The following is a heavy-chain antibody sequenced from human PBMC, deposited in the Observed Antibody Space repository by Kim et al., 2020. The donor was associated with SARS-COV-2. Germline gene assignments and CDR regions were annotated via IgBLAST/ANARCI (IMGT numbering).Heavy chain of an antibody. CDR2: ISGSGGST. CDR3: AKDQGPYYYGSGFDY. V-gene: IGHV3-23*01. D-gene: IGHD3-10*01. J-gene: IGHJ4*02. CDR1: GFTFSSYA. Sequence: GGSLRLSCAASGFTFSSYAMSWVRQAPGKGLEWVSAISGSGGSTYHADSVKGRFTISRDNSKNTLYLQMNSLRAEDTAVYYCAKDQGPYYYGSGFDYWGQGTLVTVSS.